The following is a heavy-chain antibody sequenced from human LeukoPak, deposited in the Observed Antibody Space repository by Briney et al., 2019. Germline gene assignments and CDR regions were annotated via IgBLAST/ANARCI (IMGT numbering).Heavy chain of an antibody. CDR2: IYYSGST. J-gene: IGHJ5*02. Sequence: SETLSLTCTVSGGSINSSSYYWGWNRQPPGKGLEWIGSIYYSGSTYYNPSLKSRVTISVDTSKNQFSLKLSSVAAADTAVYYCARDPTAAGKGAWFDPWGQGTLVTVSS. D-gene: IGHD6-13*01. CDR3: ARDPTAAGKGAWFDP. V-gene: IGHV4-39*02. CDR1: GGSINSSSYY.